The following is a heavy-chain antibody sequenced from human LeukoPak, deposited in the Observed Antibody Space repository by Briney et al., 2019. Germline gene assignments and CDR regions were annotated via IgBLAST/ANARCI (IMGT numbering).Heavy chain of an antibody. V-gene: IGHV1-2*02. CDR2: INPNSGGT. Sequence: ASVKVSCKASEYTFTGYYIHWVRQAPGQGLEWMGWINPNSGGTNYAQKFQGRVTITADKSTSTAYMELSSLRSEDTAVYYCARGHGSSWYDYAEYFQHWGQGTLVTVSS. J-gene: IGHJ1*01. CDR3: ARGHGSSWYDYAEYFQH. CDR1: EYTFTGYY. D-gene: IGHD6-13*01.